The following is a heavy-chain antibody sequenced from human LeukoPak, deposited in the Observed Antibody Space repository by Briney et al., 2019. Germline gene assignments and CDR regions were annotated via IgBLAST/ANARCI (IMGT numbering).Heavy chain of an antibody. CDR1: GFTFSSYG. J-gene: IGHJ5*02. CDR2: IWYDGSNK. D-gene: IGHD3-10*01. V-gene: IGHV3-33*01. Sequence: PGGSLRLSCAASGFTFSSYGMHWVRQAPGKGLEWVAVIWYDGSNKYYADSVKGRFTISRGNSKNTLYLQMNSLRAEDTAVYYCAREMVRGVFRTTNWFDPWGQGTLVTVSS. CDR3: AREMVRGVFRTTNWFDP.